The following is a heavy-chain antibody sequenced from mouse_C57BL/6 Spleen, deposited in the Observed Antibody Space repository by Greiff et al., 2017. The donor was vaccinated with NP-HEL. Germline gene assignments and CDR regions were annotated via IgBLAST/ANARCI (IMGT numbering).Heavy chain of an antibody. V-gene: IGHV5-17*01. CDR1: GFTFSDYG. CDR3: ARPPAYYSNYGYFDV. Sequence: EVQRVESGGGLVKPGGSLKLSCAASGFTFSDYGMHWVRQAPEKGLEWVAYISSGSSTIYYADTVKGRFTISRDNAKNTLFLQMTSLRSEDTAMYYCARPPAYYSNYGYFDVWGTGTTVTVSS. CDR2: ISSGSSTI. J-gene: IGHJ1*03. D-gene: IGHD2-5*01.